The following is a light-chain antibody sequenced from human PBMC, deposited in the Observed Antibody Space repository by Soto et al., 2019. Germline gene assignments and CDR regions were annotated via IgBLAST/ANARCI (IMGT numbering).Light chain of an antibody. CDR2: DAS. CDR3: QQRSNGPST. J-gene: IGKJ4*01. V-gene: IGKV3-11*01. Sequence: EIVLTQSPAALSLSPGERAALSCRASQSVSSYSAWYQQKPGQAPRLLIYDASKRAPGIPARFTGSGSGTDFTLAISGREPEDFAFYFCQQRSNGPSTFGGGTKVEI. CDR1: QSVSSY.